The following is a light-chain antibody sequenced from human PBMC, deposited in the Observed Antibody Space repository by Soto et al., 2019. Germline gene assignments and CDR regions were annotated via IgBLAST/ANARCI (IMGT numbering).Light chain of an antibody. CDR3: CSYAGSYTLV. J-gene: IGLJ2*01. CDR2: NVN. V-gene: IGLV2-11*01. CDR1: SSDVGGYTY. Sequence: QSVLTQPRSVSGSPGQSVTISCTGTSSDVGGYTYVSWYQHHPGEDPKFILYNVNNRPSGVPDRFSGSKSGNTASLTISGLQAEDEADYYCCSYAGSYTLVFGGGTKLTVL.